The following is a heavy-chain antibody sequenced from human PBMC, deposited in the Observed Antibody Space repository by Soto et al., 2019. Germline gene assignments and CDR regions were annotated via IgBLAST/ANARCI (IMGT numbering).Heavy chain of an antibody. CDR3: AITGMSKRESSTSFHY. J-gene: IGHJ4*02. CDR1: GLTFSNVW. V-gene: IGHV3-15*01. Sequence: GTLSLACAASGLTFSNVWMTWVRQAPGKGLEWVGRIKSKRDCATGNIASPVKAKITILRNEAKNTVLLEINSMKSKATALYYCAITGMSKRESSTSFHYWGRGTQVTVSS. D-gene: IGHD2-2*01. CDR2: IKSKRDCATG.